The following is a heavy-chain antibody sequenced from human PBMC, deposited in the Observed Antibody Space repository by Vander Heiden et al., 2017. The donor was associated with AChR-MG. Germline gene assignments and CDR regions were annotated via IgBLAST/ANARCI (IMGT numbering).Heavy chain of an antibody. V-gene: IGHV3-23*01. CDR3: AKGDTRKDAFDI. Sequence: EVQLLESGGGLVQPGGSLRLSCAASGFTFSSDAMSWVRQAQGKGLEWVSAISGSGGSTYYADSVKGRFTISRDNSKNTLYLQMNSLRAEDTAVYYCAKGDTRKDAFDIWGQGTMVTVSS. CDR2: ISGSGGST. CDR1: GFTFSSDA. J-gene: IGHJ3*02.